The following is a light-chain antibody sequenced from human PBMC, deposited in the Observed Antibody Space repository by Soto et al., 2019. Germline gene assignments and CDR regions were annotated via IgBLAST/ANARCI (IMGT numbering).Light chain of an antibody. Sequence: QSALTQPASVSGSPGQSITISCTGTSSDVGGYNYVSWYQQHPGKAPKLMIYDVSNRPSGVSNRFSGSKSGNTASLTISGRQAEDEADYSCSAYTSSSPLVVFGGGTKLTVL. CDR1: SSDVGGYNY. CDR2: DVS. V-gene: IGLV2-14*01. J-gene: IGLJ2*01. CDR3: SAYTSSSPLVV.